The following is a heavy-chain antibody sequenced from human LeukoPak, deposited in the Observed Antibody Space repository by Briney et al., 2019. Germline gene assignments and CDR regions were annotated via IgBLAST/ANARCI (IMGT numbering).Heavy chain of an antibody. V-gene: IGHV4-34*01. CDR1: GGSFSGYY. CDR2: INHSGST. Sequence: PLETLSLTCAVYGGSFSGYYWSWIRQPPGKGLEWIGEINHSGSTNYNPSLKSRVTISVDTSKNQFSLKLSSVTAADTAVYYCARDTTGTTQRGYYYYMDVWGKGTTVTVSS. J-gene: IGHJ6*03. D-gene: IGHD1-1*01. CDR3: ARDTTGTTQRGYYYYMDV.